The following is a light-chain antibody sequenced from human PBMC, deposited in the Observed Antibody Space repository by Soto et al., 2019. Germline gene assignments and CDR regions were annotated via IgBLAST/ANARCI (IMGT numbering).Light chain of an antibody. CDR2: GAS. CDR1: RSVGGTY. CDR3: QQYNSYFQT. Sequence: EIVLTQSPGTLSLSPGERARLSCRASRSVGGTYLAWYQQKPGQAPRLLIYGASSRATGIPDRFSGSGSGTDFTLTISSLQPDDFATYYCQQYNSYFQTFGQGTKVDI. V-gene: IGKV3-20*01. J-gene: IGKJ1*01.